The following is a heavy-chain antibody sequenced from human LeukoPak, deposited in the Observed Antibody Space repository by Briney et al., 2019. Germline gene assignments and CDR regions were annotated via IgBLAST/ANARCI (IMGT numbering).Heavy chain of an antibody. CDR3: ARGRVSSSTCYSTYYYYFYMDV. Sequence: PSETLSLTCSVSDDSITMYYWTWIRQPPGKGLEWIGYVDHTGSTNFNPSLNGRVSISRDTTKNLFSLRLRSVTAADTAVYFCARGRVSSSTCYSTYYYYFYMDVWGKGTTVTVPS. D-gene: IGHD5-18*01. CDR1: DDSITMYY. J-gene: IGHJ6*03. CDR2: VDHTGST. V-gene: IGHV4-59*01.